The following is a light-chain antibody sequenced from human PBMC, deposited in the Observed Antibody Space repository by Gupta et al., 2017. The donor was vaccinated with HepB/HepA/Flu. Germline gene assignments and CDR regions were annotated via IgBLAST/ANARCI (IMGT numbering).Light chain of an antibody. V-gene: IGLV3-1*01. CDR1: KLGHKY. J-gene: IGLJ2*01. CDR3: QAWDSSTVV. CDR2: QYT. Sequence: SYELTQPPSVSVSPGQTASITCSGDKLGHKYVCWYQQKPGQSPVLVIYQYTKRPSGIPDRFSGSNSGNTATLTISGTHPRDEADYYCQAWDSSTVVFGGGTKLTVL.